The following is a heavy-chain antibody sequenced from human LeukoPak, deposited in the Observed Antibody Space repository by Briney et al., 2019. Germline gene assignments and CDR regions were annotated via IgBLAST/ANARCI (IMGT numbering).Heavy chain of an antibody. CDR2: IYYSGST. D-gene: IGHD3-3*01. CDR3: ARGVDHDFWSGYYSYFDY. CDR1: GGSISSYY. Sequence: SETLSLTCTVSGGSISSYYWGWIRQPPGKGLEWIGYIYYSGSTNYNPSLKSRVTISVDTSKNQFSLKLSSVTAADTAVYYCARGVDHDFWSGYYSYFDYWGQGTLVTVSS. J-gene: IGHJ4*02. V-gene: IGHV4-59*01.